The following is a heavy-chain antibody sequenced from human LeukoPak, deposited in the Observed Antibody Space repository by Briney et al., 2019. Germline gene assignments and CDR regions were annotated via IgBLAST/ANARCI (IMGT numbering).Heavy chain of an antibody. V-gene: IGHV3-7*01. J-gene: IGHJ4*02. Sequence: PGGSLRLSCAASGFTFSSYWMSWVRQAPGKGLEWVANINQHGTDKYYVDSVRGRFNISRDNSKNTLYLQMNSLRAEDTAVYYCARDYGGNFDYWGQGTLVTVSS. D-gene: IGHD4-23*01. CDR1: GFTFSSYW. CDR2: INQHGTDK. CDR3: ARDYGGNFDY.